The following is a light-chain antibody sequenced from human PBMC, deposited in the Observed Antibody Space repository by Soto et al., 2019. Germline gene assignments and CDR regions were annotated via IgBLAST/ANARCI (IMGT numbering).Light chain of an antibody. CDR1: SSDVGASDY. CDR2: ESS. V-gene: IGLV2-14*01. J-gene: IGLJ2*01. Sequence: QSVLTQPASVSESPGQSITISCTGTSSDVGASDYVSWYQQHPGKAPQRIIYESSNRPSGVSNRFSGSKSGNTASLTISGLQAEDESDYYCSSYTTSHTLVFGGGTKVTVL. CDR3: SSYTTSHTLV.